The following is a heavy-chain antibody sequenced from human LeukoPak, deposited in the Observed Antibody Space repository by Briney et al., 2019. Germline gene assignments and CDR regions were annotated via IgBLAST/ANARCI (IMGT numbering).Heavy chain of an antibody. D-gene: IGHD6-13*01. J-gene: IGHJ5*02. Sequence: LETLSLTCTVSGGSIDSNSWTWIRQPPGKGLEWIGYIYYSGTTNYNPSLESRVTMSVDMSTNQFSLKLSSVSAADTAVYYCARRSSSWKNWFDPWGQGTLVTVSS. CDR1: GGSIDSNS. V-gene: IGHV4-59*01. CDR2: IYYSGTT. CDR3: ARRSSSWKNWFDP.